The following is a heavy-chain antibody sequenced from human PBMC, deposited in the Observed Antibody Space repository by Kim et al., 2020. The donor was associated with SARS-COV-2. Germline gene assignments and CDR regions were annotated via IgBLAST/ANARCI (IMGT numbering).Heavy chain of an antibody. Sequence: QGFTGRFVFSLDTSVSTAYLQISSLKAEDTAVYYCARDTLSSSWLYYFDYWGQGTLVTVSS. D-gene: IGHD6-13*01. CDR3: ARDTLSSSWLYYFDY. V-gene: IGHV7-4-1*02. J-gene: IGHJ4*02.